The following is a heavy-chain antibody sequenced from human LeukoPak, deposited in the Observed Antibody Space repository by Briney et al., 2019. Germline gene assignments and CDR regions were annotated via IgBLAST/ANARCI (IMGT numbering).Heavy chain of an antibody. CDR3: ASRHCSGGDCYFAGADPFDH. V-gene: IGHV3-53*01. J-gene: IGHJ4*02. Sequence: PGGSLRLSCAASGFTVSSTYMSWVRQSPGKALQWVSVVYKDGKMFYIDSVKGRFAISRDTSKNTVYLQMNNLRAEDTAVYYCASRHCSGGDCYFAGADPFDHWGQGTLVTISS. CDR1: GFTVSSTY. D-gene: IGHD2-21*01. CDR2: VYKDGKM.